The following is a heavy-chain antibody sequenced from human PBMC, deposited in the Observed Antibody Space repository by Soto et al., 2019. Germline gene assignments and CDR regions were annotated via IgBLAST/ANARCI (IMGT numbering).Heavy chain of an antibody. J-gene: IGHJ4*02. CDR2: IIPIFGTA. D-gene: IGHD5-12*01. CDR1: GGTFSSYA. CDR3: ARGIVATIPWYFDY. V-gene: IGHV1-69*13. Sequence: SVKVSCKASGGTFSSYAISWVRQAPGQGLEWMGGIIPIFGTANYAQKFQGRVTITADESTSTAYMELSSLRSEDTAVYYCARGIVATIPWYFDYWGQGTLVTVSS.